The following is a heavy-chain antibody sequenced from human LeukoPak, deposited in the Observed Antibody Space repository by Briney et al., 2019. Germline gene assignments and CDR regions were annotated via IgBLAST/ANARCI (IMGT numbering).Heavy chain of an antibody. Sequence: PGGSLRLSCAASGFTFRTYTMNWVRQAPGKGLEWVSSISSSSSYIFYADSVKGRFTISRDNSKNTLYLQMNSLRAEDTAVYYCAKISDRRGGYYYGMDVWGQGTTVTVSS. CDR1: GFTFRTYT. J-gene: IGHJ6*02. D-gene: IGHD2-21*02. CDR3: AKISDRRGGYYYGMDV. V-gene: IGHV3-21*04. CDR2: ISSSSSYI.